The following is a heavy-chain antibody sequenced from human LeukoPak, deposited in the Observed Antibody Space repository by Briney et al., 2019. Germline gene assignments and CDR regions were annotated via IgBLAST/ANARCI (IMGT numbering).Heavy chain of an antibody. V-gene: IGHV4-34*01. Sequence: SETLPLTCAVYGGSFSGYYWSWIRQPPGKGLEWIGEINHSGSTNYNPSLKSRVTISVDTSKNQFSLKLSSVTAADTAVYYCARERVDYQLLSKRGVCYFDYWGQGTLVTVSS. CDR1: GGSFSGYY. D-gene: IGHD2-2*01. J-gene: IGHJ4*02. CDR2: INHSGST. CDR3: ARERVDYQLLSKRGVCYFDY.